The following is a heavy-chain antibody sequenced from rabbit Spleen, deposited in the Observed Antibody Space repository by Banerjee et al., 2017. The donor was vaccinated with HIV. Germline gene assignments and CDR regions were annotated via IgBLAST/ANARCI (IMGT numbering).Heavy chain of an antibody. J-gene: IGHJ4*01. Sequence: EQLVESGGGLVKPEGSLKLSCTASGFSFSNKAVMCWVRQALGKGLEWIACINLVTGKAVYASWAKGRYTFSKTSSTTVTLEMTSLTAADTATYFCARDLVAVIGWNFNLWGPGTLVTVS. V-gene: IGHV1S45*01. D-gene: IGHD1-1*01. CDR3: ARDLVAVIGWNFNL. CDR1: GFSFSNKAV. CDR2: INLVTGKA.